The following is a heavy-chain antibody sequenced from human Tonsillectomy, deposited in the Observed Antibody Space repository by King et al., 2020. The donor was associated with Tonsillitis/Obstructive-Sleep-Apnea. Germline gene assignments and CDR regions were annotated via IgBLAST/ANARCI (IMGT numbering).Heavy chain of an antibody. D-gene: IGHD2-8*01. CDR2: IYSVGSK. CDR1: GFTVSSHY. V-gene: IGHV3-66*01. Sequence: VQLVESGGGLVLPGGSLRLSCAASGFTVSSHYMSWVRQAPGKGLEWVAVIYSVGSKYYADSVKGRFTISRANSKNTLYLQMNSLRAEDTALFYCARVAPTNPRPYYYYMDVWGKGTTVTVSS. J-gene: IGHJ6*03. CDR3: ARVAPTNPRPYYYYMDV.